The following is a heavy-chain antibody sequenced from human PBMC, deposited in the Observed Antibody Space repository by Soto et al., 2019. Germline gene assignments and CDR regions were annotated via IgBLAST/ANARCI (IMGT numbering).Heavy chain of an antibody. D-gene: IGHD6-13*01. CDR3: AKDRLPYSSSWYVTDY. CDR1: GFTFSIYA. CDR2: ISGSGGST. Sequence: GGSLRLFCAASGFTFSIYAMHWVRQAPGKGLEWVAVISGSGGSTYYADSVKGRFTISRDNSKNTLYLQMNSLRAEDTAVYYCAKDRLPYSSSWYVTDYWGQGTLVTV. J-gene: IGHJ4*02. V-gene: IGHV3-23*01.